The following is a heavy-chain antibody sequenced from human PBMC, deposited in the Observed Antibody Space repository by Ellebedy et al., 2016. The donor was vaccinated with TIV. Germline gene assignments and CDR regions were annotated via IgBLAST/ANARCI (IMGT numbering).Heavy chain of an antibody. CDR2: SKGDGSST. V-gene: IGHV3-74*01. CDR3: TRGGVYDY. CDR1: GFTFSSYW. Sequence: PGGSLRLSCAASGFTFSSYWMYWVRQAPGKGLEWVSRSKGDGSSTSYADSVKGRFIISRDNAKNSVYLQMSSLRVEDTAVYYCTRGGVYDYWGQGALVTVSS. J-gene: IGHJ4*02. D-gene: IGHD1-14*01.